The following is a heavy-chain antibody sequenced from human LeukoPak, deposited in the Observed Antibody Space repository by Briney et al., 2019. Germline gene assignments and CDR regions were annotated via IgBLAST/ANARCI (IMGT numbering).Heavy chain of an antibody. CDR3: VRDFRSADY. CDR1: GFTFSTYC. J-gene: IGHJ4*02. Sequence: GGSLRLSCAASGFTFSTYCMHWVRQAPGKGPMWVSRICPDGTVTNYADSVKARFIISRDNARNTVYLQMNSLRVEDTTVYYCVRDFRSADYWGQGTLVTVSS. V-gene: IGHV3-74*01. CDR2: ICPDGTVT.